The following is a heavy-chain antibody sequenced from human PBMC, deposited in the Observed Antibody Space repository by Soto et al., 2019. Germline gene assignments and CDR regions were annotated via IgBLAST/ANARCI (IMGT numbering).Heavy chain of an antibody. CDR1: GGSISSSNYY. V-gene: IGHV4-39*01. Sequence: QLQLQESGPGLVKPSETLSLTCTVSGGSISSSNYYWAWIRQPPGKGLEWIGSFYYSGSTYYKPSLKSRVGISVDTSKNQFSLKLSSVTAADTAVYYCARPIEGGSSGYYHWGQGTLVTVSS. J-gene: IGHJ5*02. CDR2: FYYSGST. D-gene: IGHD3-22*01. CDR3: ARPIEGGSSGYYH.